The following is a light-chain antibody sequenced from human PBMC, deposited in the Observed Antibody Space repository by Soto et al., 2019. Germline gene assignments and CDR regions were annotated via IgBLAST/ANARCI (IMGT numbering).Light chain of an antibody. V-gene: IGKV1-5*03. J-gene: IGKJ2*01. Sequence: DIQMTQSPSTLSASVGDRVTITCRASQSISSWLAWYQQTPAKAPKLLIYKAYSLESGVPSRFSGSGSGTEFTLTISSLQPDDFAPYCCQQYNSYPYTFGQGTKLEIK. CDR3: QQYNSYPYT. CDR1: QSISSW. CDR2: KAY.